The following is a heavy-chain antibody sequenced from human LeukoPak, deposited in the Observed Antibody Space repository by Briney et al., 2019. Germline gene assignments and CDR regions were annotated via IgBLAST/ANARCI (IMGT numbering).Heavy chain of an antibody. J-gene: IGHJ4*02. V-gene: IGHV3-21*04. CDR2: ISSSSSYI. CDR1: GFTFSSYS. D-gene: IGHD2-15*01. Sequence: GGPLRLSCAASGFTFSSYSMNWVRQAPGKGLEWVSSISSSSSYIYYADSVKGRFTISRDNAKNSLYLQMNSLRAEDTAVHYCARVLIDGLWWELHTQGGSYFDYWGQGTLVTVSS. CDR3: ARVLIDGLWWELHTQGGSYFDY.